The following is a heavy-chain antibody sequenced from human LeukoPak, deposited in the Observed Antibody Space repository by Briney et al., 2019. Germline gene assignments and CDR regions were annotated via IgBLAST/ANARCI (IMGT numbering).Heavy chain of an antibody. Sequence: PGGSLRLSCAASGFTFSLYAMNWVRQAPGKGLEWVASIKLDGGENYYVDSVKGRFTISRDNAKNSLSLQMNSLRAEDTAVYYCARGRSGSGNYYHAAFDIWGQGTMVTVSS. CDR2: IKLDGGEN. J-gene: IGHJ3*02. V-gene: IGHV3-7*01. D-gene: IGHD3-10*01. CDR3: ARGRSGSGNYYHAAFDI. CDR1: GFTFSLYA.